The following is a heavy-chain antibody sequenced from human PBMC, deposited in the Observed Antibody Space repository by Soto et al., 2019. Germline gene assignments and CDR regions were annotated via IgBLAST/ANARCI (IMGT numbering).Heavy chain of an antibody. J-gene: IGHJ4*02. D-gene: IGHD2-15*01. CDR3: ARGWGWELLHSGGDY. CDR2: ISAYNGNT. CDR1: GYTFTSYG. V-gene: IGHV1-18*04. Sequence: QVQLVQSGAEVKKPGASVKVSCKASGYTFTSYGISWVRQAPGQGLEWIGWISAYNGNTNYAQKLQGRDTMTTDTSKSTLYMELRSLRSDVSAEYCCARGWGWELLHSGGDYWGQGTLVTVSS.